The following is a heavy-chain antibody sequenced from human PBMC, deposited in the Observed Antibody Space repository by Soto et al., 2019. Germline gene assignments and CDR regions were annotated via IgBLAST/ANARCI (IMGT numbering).Heavy chain of an antibody. CDR3: ARFIAARYYYYYYYGMDV. J-gene: IGHJ6*02. Sequence: GGSLRLSCAASGFTFSSYSIYWVRQAPGKGLGWVSGISGSGSGTYYADSVKGRFTISRDNSKNTLYLQMNSLRAEDMAVYYCARFIAARYYYYYYYGMDVWGQGTTVTVSS. CDR1: GFTFSSYS. D-gene: IGHD6-6*01. CDR2: ISGSGSGT. V-gene: IGHV3-23*01.